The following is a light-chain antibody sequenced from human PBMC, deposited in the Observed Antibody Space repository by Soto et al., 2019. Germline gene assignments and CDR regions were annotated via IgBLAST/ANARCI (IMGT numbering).Light chain of an antibody. Sequence: QSVLTQPPSASGSPGQPVTISCTGTSSDVGGYNYVSWYQQHPSKAQKIMIYEVSKRPSGVPDRFSGSKSGNTASLTVSGFQAEDEADYYCSSYAGSNNLGVFGTGTKVTVL. J-gene: IGLJ1*01. CDR3: SSYAGSNNLGV. V-gene: IGLV2-8*01. CDR2: EVS. CDR1: SSDVGGYNY.